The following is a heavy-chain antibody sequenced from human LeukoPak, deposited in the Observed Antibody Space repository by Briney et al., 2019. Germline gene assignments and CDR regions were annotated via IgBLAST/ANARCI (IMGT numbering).Heavy chain of an antibody. D-gene: IGHD3-22*01. Sequence: SGTLSLTCTVSGGSISKDYWSWIRQPPGKGLEWIGYIYYSGSTDSNPSLKSRVTISVDTSKNQFSLKLSSVTAADTAVYYCARENFRDSSGYWRDWFDPWGQGTLVTVSS. V-gene: IGHV4-59*01. J-gene: IGHJ5*02. CDR3: ARENFRDSSGYWRDWFDP. CDR2: IYYSGST. CDR1: GGSISKDY.